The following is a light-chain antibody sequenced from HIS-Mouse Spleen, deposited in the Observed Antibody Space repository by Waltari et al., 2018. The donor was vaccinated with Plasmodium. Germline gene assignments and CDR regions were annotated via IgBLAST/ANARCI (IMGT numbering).Light chain of an antibody. Sequence: EIVLTQSPATLSLSPGESATLSCRASQSVSSYLAWYQQNPGQAPRLLIYDASNRATGIPARFSGSGAGTDFTLTISSLEPEDFAVYYCQQRSNWPPLTFGGGTKVEIK. J-gene: IGKJ4*01. CDR1: QSVSSY. V-gene: IGKV3-11*01. CDR3: QQRSNWPPLT. CDR2: DAS.